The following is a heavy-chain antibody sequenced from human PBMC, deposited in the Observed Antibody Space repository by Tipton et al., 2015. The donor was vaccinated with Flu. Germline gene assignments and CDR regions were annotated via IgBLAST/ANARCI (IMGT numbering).Heavy chain of an antibody. V-gene: IGHV4-4*07. J-gene: IGHJ1*01. Sequence: PGLVKPSETLSLICTVSEGSINSYYWSWIRQSAGKGLEWIGRIYASGSTNYNAALRSRVTMSLDTSTNQVSLNLSSVTAADTAVYYCARDIRDPYTSAYSLLEFEPWGPGTLVTVSS. CDR1: EGSINSYY. D-gene: IGHD6-25*01. CDR2: IYASGST. CDR3: ARDIRDPYTSAYSLLEFEP.